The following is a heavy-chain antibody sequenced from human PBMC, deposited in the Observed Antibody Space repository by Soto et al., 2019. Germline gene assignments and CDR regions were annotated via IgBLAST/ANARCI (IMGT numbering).Heavy chain of an antibody. CDR2: IYYSGST. J-gene: IGHJ4*02. CDR3: AKSGSFFRPSLGYFDY. D-gene: IGHD1-26*01. Sequence: SETLSLTCTVSGGSISSYYWSWIRQPPGKGLEWIGYIYYSGSTNYNPSLKSRVTISVDTSITTAYMELSRLSSDDTAVYYCAKSGSFFRPSLGYFDYWGQGTLVTVSS. V-gene: IGHV4-59*03. CDR1: GGSISSYY.